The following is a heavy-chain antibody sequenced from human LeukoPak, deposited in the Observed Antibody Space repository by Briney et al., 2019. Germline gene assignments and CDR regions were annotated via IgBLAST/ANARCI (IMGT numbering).Heavy chain of an antibody. J-gene: IGHJ4*02. CDR2: INPSGGSA. D-gene: IGHD3-10*01. CDR3: ARDEVAGTYYFDY. V-gene: IGHV1-46*01. CDR1: GYTFTRYY. Sequence: ASVKVSCKASGYTFTRYYMYWVRQAPGQGLEWMGIINPSGGSATYAQKFQGRVFMTGDTSTGTVYMELSSLMSDDAAVYYCARDEVAGTYYFDYWGQGTLVTVSS.